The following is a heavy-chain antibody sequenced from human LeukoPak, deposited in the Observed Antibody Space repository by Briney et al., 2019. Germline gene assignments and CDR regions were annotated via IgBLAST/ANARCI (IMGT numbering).Heavy chain of an antibody. J-gene: IGHJ4*02. CDR3: AKDRASGYSYGYVDY. Sequence: GGSLRLSCAASGFTFSSYGMHWVRQAPGKGLEWVAFIRYDGSNKYYADSVKRRFTISRDNSKNTLYLQMNSLRAEDTAVYYCAKDRASGYSYGYVDYWGQGTLVTVSS. CDR1: GFTFSSYG. CDR2: IRYDGSNK. V-gene: IGHV3-30*02. D-gene: IGHD5-18*01.